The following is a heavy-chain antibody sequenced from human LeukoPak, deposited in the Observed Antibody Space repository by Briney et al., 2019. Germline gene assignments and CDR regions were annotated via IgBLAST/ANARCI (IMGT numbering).Heavy chain of an antibody. CDR3: TGNYYGSGSYADFGY. V-gene: IGHV3-73*01. J-gene: IGHJ4*02. CDR1: GFTFSGSA. Sequence: GGSLRPSCAASGFTFSGSALHWVRQASGKGLEWVGRIRSTANGYATAYAASVKGRFTISRDDSKNTAYLQMDSLKTEDTAVYYCTGNYYGSGSYADFGYWGQGTLVTVSS. CDR2: IRSTANGYAT. D-gene: IGHD3-10*01.